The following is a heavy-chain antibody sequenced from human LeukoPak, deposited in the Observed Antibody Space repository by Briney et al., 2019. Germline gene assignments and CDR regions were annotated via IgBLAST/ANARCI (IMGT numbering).Heavy chain of an antibody. CDR2: ISWNSGSI. CDR3: AKKVGMGYFDY. D-gene: IGHD2-21*01. V-gene: IGHV3-9*01. Sequence: PGGSLRLSCAASGFTFDDYAMHWVRQAPGKGLEWVSGISWNSGSIGYADSVKGRFTISRDNAKNSLYLQMNSLRAEDTALYYCAKKVGMGYFDYWGQGTLVTVSS. J-gene: IGHJ4*02. CDR1: GFTFDDYA.